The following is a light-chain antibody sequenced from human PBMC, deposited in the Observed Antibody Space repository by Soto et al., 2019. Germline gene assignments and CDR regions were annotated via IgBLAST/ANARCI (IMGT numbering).Light chain of an antibody. CDR1: QDIRKS. J-gene: IGKJ4*01. CDR2: DAS. Sequence: DIHMTQSPSSLSASVGNLFTITCQASQDIRKSLNWYQQKPVKAPNLLILDASNLETGVPSRFSGSGSGTDFTFTISSLQTEDIAKYYCQQYDNLHALTFGGGTKVDIK. CDR3: QQYDNLHALT. V-gene: IGKV1-33*01.